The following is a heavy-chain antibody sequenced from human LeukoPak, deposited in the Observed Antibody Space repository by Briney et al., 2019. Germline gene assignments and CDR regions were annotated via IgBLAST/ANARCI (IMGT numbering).Heavy chain of an antibody. V-gene: IGHV4-59*01. J-gene: IGHJ5*02. D-gene: IGHD2-2*01. Sequence: SETLSLTCTVSGGSISSYYWSWIRQPPGKGLEWIGYIYYSGSTNYNPSLKSRVTISVDTSKNQFSLKLSSVTAADTAVYYCARARQSRKGTRDCSSTSCYQVNWFDPWGQGTLVTVSS. CDR1: GGSISSYY. CDR2: IYYSGST. CDR3: ARARQSRKGTRDCSSTSCYQVNWFDP.